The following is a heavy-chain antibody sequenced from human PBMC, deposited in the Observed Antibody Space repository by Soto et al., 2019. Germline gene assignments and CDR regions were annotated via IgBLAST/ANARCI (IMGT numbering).Heavy chain of an antibody. CDR1: GYIFTSRY. V-gene: IGHV1-46*01. J-gene: IGHJ3*01. D-gene: IGHD1-1*01. CDR2: INPSGGDT. Sequence: QVQLVQSGAEVKKPGASVNVSCKTSGYIFTSRYMHWVRQAPGQGLEWMAIINPSGGDTIYAQGFQGRVSVTSVTSTTTVYMELSALRFEDTALYFCARDRGGTYWENEGLDFWRQGTKVTVSS. CDR3: ARDRGGTYWENEGLDF.